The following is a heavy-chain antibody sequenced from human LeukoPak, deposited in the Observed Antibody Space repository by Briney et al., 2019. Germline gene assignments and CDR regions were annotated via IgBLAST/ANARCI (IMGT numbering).Heavy chain of an antibody. Sequence: ASVKVSCKASGYTFTDYYMHWVRQAPGQGLEWMGWINPNSGGTNYAQKFQGRVTMTRDTSISTAYMELSSLRAEDTAVYYCAKVSGNLITMIVVVNPGGFDPWGQGTLVTVSS. CDR1: GYTFTDYY. V-gene: IGHV1-2*02. J-gene: IGHJ5*02. CDR2: INPNSGGT. D-gene: IGHD3-22*01. CDR3: AKVSGNLITMIVVVNPGGFDP.